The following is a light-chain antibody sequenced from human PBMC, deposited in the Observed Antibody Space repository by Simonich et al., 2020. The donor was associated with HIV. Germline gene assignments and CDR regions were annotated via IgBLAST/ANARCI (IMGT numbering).Light chain of an antibody. V-gene: IGLV6-57*03. CDR3: QSYDRSNQRI. CDR1: SGNIASNY. J-gene: IGLJ2*01. CDR2: EDN. Sequence: NFMLTQPHSVSASPGKTVTISCTRSSGNIASNYVHWYQLRPGSAPTTVIYEDNHRPSVVPDRFSGSIDSSSNSASLTISGLKTEDEADYYCQSYDRSNQRIFGGGTKLTVL.